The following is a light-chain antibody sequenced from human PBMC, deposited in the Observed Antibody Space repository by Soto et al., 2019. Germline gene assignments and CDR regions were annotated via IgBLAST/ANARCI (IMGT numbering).Light chain of an antibody. V-gene: IGKV1-39*01. CDR1: QTISTY. CDR3: QQTYNTPRT. Sequence: DIQMTQSPSSLSASVGDRVTITCRASQTISTYLDWYQQKPGKAPKLLIYFASTLQSGVPSRFSGSGSGTDFTLTISSLQPEDFATYYCQQTYNTPRTFGQGTRREIK. CDR2: FAS. J-gene: IGKJ5*01.